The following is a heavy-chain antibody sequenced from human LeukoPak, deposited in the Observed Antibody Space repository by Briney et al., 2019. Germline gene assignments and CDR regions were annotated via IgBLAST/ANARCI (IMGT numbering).Heavy chain of an antibody. CDR2: INSDGSNT. V-gene: IGHV3-74*03. CDR1: GFTFNNYW. J-gene: IGHJ6*02. CDR3: ARANYYGMDV. Sequence: GGSLRLSCAASGFTFNNYWMHWVRQVPGKGPVWVSRINSDGSNTMDADSVKGRFTISRDDAKNTLYLQMSSLTAEDTAVYYCARANYYGMDVWGQGTMVTVSS.